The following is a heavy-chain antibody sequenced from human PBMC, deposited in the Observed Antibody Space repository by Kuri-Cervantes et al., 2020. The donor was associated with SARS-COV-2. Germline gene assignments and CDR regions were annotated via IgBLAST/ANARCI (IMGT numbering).Heavy chain of an antibody. Sequence: SGPTLVKPTQTLTLTCTFSGFSLSTSGVGVGWIRQPPGKALEWLALIYWDDDKCYSPSLKSRLTITKDTSKNQVVLTMTNMDPVDTVTYYCAHMGGYNFDYWGQGTLVTVSS. CDR3: AHMGGYNFDY. CDR1: GFSLSTSGVG. V-gene: IGHV2-5*02. CDR2: IYWDDDK. J-gene: IGHJ4*02. D-gene: IGHD5-24*01.